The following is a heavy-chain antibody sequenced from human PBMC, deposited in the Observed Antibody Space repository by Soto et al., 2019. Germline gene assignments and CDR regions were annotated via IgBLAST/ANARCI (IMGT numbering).Heavy chain of an antibody. V-gene: IGHV1-2*04. CDR2: INPNSGGT. Sequence: VKVSCKASGYTFTGYYMHWVRQAPGQGLEWMGWINPNSGGTNYAQKFQGWVTMTRDTSISTAYMELSRLRSDDTAVYYCATQGIAVASAAFDIWGQGTMVTVSS. J-gene: IGHJ3*02. D-gene: IGHD6-19*01. CDR3: ATQGIAVASAAFDI. CDR1: GYTFTGYY.